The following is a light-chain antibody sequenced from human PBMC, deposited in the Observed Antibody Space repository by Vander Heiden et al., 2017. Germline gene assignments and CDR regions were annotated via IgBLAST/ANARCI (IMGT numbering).Light chain of an antibody. CDR1: SSNIVYNS. J-gene: IGLJ3*02. CDR3: GAWDSSLSVVL. V-gene: IGLV1-51*01. Sequence: QSVLTQPPSVSAAPGQKVTISCSGGSSNIVYNSVSWYQQLPGTAPKCLIYANNKRPSGIPDRFSGSKSGTSATLDITGLQTGDEAGDYCGAWDSSLSVVLFGGGTKLTVL. CDR2: ANN.